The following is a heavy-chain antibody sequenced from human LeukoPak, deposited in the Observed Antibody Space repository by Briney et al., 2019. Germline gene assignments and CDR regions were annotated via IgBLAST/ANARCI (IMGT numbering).Heavy chain of an antibody. CDR2: IYYSGST. V-gene: IGHV4-59*08. CDR3: ARQGRGYGGNSDY. D-gene: IGHD4-23*01. CDR1: GGSFTSYY. J-gene: IGHJ4*02. Sequence: PSETLSLTCTVSGGSFTSYYWTWIRQPPGKGLEWIGYIYYSGSTNYNPSLKGRVTISVDTSKNQFSLKLSSVTAADTAVYYCARQGRGYGGNSDYWGQGTLVTVSS.